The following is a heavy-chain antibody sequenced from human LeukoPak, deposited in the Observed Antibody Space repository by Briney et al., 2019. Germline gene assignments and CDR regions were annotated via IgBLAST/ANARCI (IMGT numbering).Heavy chain of an antibody. CDR1: GASIRTSY. V-gene: IGHV4-59*01. J-gene: IGHJ4*02. Sequence: SETLSLTCTVSGASIRTSYWSWIRRPPGKGLEWLVSIHNRGTSNYKSSLKGRLTISGDTSKNQFSLKLNSVTAADTAVYYCALWRGYGGYFDYWGQGSLVTVSS. CDR3: ALWRGYGGYFDY. CDR2: IHNRGTS. D-gene: IGHD4-23*01.